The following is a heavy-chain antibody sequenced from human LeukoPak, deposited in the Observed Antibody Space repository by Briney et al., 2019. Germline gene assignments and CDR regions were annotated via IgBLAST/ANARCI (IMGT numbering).Heavy chain of an antibody. Sequence: GGSLRLSCAASGVCFSSYWMRWVCQAPGEGRWWGARVSSDGRSTTSADSVQGRFTVSRDNAENTLYLQMNSLRAEDTAVYYCSRVGDSGTFDYWGQGTLVTVSS. J-gene: IGHJ4*02. CDR1: GVCFSSYW. CDR2: VSSDGRST. CDR3: SRVGDSGTFDY. D-gene: IGHD3-10*01. V-gene: IGHV3-74*01.